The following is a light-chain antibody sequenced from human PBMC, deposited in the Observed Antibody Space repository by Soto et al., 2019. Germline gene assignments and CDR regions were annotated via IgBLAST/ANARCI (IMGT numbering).Light chain of an antibody. Sequence: DIQLTQSPSSLSASVGDRVTITCRASQTISTYLTWFQQKPGNAPKVLIYDASTLQSGVPSRFSGSGSGAAFTLTITGVQPEAFXTYYCQXSFSPLRSFGGGTKVDIK. CDR3: QXSFSPLRS. J-gene: IGKJ4*01. CDR2: DAS. V-gene: IGKV1-39*01. CDR1: QTISTY.